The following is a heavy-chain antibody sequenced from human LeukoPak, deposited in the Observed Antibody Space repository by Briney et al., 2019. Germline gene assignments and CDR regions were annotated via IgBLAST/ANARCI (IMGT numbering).Heavy chain of an antibody. V-gene: IGHV4-39*02. J-gene: IGHJ4*02. CDR2: IYYSGST. Sequence: PSETLSLTCTVSGGSISSSSYYWGWIRQPPGKGLEWIGSIYYSGSTYYNPSLKSRVTISVDTSKNQFSLKLSSVTAADTAVYYCAREGNYYGSGSYYNPTPWTYFDYWGQGTLVTVSS. CDR3: AREGNYYGSGSYYNPTPWTYFDY. CDR1: GGSISSSSYY. D-gene: IGHD3-10*01.